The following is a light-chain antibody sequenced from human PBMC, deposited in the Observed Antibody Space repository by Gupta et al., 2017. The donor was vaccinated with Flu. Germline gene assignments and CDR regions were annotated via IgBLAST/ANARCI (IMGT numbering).Light chain of an antibody. Sequence: SYELTQPASVSVSTGQTASITCSGDKLGDKYACWYQQKQGQSPVLVIYQDSKRPSGIPERFSGSNSGNTATLTISGTQAMDEADYYCQEWDSSTVVFGGGTKLTVL. CDR2: QDS. CDR1: KLGDKY. CDR3: QEWDSSTVV. J-gene: IGLJ2*01. V-gene: IGLV3-1*01.